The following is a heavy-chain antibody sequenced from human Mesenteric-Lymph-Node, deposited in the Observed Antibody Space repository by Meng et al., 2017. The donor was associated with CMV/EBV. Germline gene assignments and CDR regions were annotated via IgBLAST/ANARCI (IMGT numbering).Heavy chain of an antibody. Sequence: VQLHQWGAGLLKPSETLSVTCAGYGGSFSGYYWNWIRQSPEKGLEWIGEINHSGSTTYNPSFTSRIIISVDTSTNQISLNMSSVTAADTAVYYCARGSSYDILTGYFDYWGQGALVTVPS. V-gene: IGHV4-34*01. J-gene: IGHJ4*02. CDR3: ARGSSYDILTGYFDY. CDR2: INHSGST. CDR1: GGSFSGYY. D-gene: IGHD3-9*01.